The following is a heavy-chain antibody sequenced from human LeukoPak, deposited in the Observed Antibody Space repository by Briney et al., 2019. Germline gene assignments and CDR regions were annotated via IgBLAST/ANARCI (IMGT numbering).Heavy chain of an antibody. D-gene: IGHD2-15*01. V-gene: IGHV3-7*01. CDR1: EFTFSNYW. CDR2: INQDGTKK. J-gene: IGHJ4*02. Sequence: GGSLRLSCVASEFTFSNYWMSWVRQAPGKGLEWVASINQDGTKKNYVDSVKGRFDISRDNAKNSLSLQMNSLRADDTAVYYCARVPRVVVVAATCFDYWGQGTLVTVSS. CDR3: ARVPRVVVVAATCFDY.